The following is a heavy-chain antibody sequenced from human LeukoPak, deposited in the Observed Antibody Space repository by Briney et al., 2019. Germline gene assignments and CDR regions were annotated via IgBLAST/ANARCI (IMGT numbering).Heavy chain of an antibody. V-gene: IGHV4-34*01. CDR2: INHSGST. CDR3: AREYCSDVSCHDNWFDP. CDR1: DGSFSSYY. Sequence: SETLSLTCAVYDGSFSSYYWTWIRQSPGKGLEWSGEINHSGSTNVNPSLRSRVTISLDTSKNQFSLRLSSVTAADTAVYYCAREYCSDVSCHDNWFDPWGQGTLVIVSS. J-gene: IGHJ5*02. D-gene: IGHD2-15*01.